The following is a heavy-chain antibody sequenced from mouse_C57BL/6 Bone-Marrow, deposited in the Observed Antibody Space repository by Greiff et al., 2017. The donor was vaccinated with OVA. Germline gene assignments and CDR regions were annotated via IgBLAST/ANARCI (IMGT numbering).Heavy chain of an antibody. Sequence: QVQLQQPGAELVKPGASVKMSCKASGYTFTSYWITWVKQTPGQGLEWIGDIYPGSGSTNYNEKFKSKATLTVDTSSSTAYMQLSSLTSEDSAVYYCGRKRSNRLVEYALDYWGQGTSVTVSS. CDR1: GYTFTSYW. CDR3: GRKRSNRLVEYALDY. J-gene: IGHJ4*01. CDR2: IYPGSGST. D-gene: IGHD1-1*01. V-gene: IGHV1-55*01.